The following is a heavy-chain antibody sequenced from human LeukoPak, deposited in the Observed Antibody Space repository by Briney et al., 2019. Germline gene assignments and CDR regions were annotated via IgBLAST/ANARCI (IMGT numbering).Heavy chain of an antibody. CDR1: GGSFSGYY. J-gene: IGHJ6*02. Sequence: SETLSLTCAVYGGSFSGYYWSWIRQPPGKGLEWIGEINHSGSTNYNPSLKSRVTISVDTSKNQFSLKLSSVTAADTAVYYCARVEVWWYIYYGMDVWGQGTTVTVSS. D-gene: IGHD2-15*01. CDR2: INHSGST. CDR3: ARVEVWWYIYYGMDV. V-gene: IGHV4-34*01.